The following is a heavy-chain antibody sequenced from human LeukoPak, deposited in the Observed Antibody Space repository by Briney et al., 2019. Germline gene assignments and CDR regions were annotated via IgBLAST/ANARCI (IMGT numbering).Heavy chain of an antibody. Sequence: VASVKVSCKASGYTFTGYYIHRVRQAPGQGLEWMGWINPNSGGTNYAQKFQGRVTMTRDTSISTAYMELSRLRSDDTAVYYCARSADYSNQHNDYWGQGTLVTVSS. V-gene: IGHV1-2*02. CDR1: GYTFTGYY. CDR2: INPNSGGT. CDR3: ARSADYSNQHNDY. D-gene: IGHD4-11*01. J-gene: IGHJ4*02.